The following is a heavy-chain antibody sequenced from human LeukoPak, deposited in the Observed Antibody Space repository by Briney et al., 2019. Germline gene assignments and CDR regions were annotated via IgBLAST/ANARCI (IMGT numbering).Heavy chain of an antibody. CDR2: INNGAGST. CDR3: ARSGLATCHY. Sequence: GGSLRLSCQASGFIFTDYAMSWVRQAPGKGLEWVSSINNGAGSTFFAHSVKGRFTISRDDSRGMVYLQMNSLSAEDTAVYYCARSGLATCHYWGQGTLVTVSS. J-gene: IGHJ4*02. V-gene: IGHV3-23*01. D-gene: IGHD3-10*01. CDR1: GFIFTDYA.